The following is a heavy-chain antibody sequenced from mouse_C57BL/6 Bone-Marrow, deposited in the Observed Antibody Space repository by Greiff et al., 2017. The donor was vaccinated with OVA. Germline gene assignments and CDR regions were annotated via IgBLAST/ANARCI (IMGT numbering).Heavy chain of an antibody. CDR1: GFTFSSYG. Sequence: EVKLMESGGDLVKPGGSLKLSCAASGFTFSSYGMSWVRQTPDKRLEWVATISSGGSYTYYPDSVKGRFTISRDNAKNTLYLQMSSLKSEDTAMYYCARHRGDYYGSFDYWGQGTTLTVSS. CDR3: ARHRGDYYGSFDY. J-gene: IGHJ2*01. CDR2: ISSGGSYT. V-gene: IGHV5-6*01. D-gene: IGHD1-1*01.